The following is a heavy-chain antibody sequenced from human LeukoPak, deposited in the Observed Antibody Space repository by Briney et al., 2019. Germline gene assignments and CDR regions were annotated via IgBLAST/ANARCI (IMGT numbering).Heavy chain of an antibody. Sequence: VGSLRLSCAASAFTVSSNYMSWVRQAPGKGLEWVSVIYSGGSTYYADSVKGRFTISRDNSKNTLYLQMNSPRAEDTAVYYCARDSTSGWYRDASDICGQGTMVTVSS. D-gene: IGHD6-19*01. CDR2: IYSGGST. CDR1: AFTVSSNY. J-gene: IGHJ3*02. CDR3: ARDSTSGWYRDASDI. V-gene: IGHV3-53*01.